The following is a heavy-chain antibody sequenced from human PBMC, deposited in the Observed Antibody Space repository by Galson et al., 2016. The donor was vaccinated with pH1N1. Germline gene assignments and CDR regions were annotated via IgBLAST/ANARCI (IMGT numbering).Heavy chain of an antibody. Sequence: SLRLSCAASGFTLSCCAMHWVRQAPGKGLECVALISKDGNNVYYADSVKGRFTISRDSSNNTLYLQMNSLRTDDTAIYYCARSRDISFDYWGQGALVTVAS. J-gene: IGHJ4*02. CDR3: ARSRDISFDY. CDR1: GFTLSCCA. CDR2: ISKDGNNV. D-gene: IGHD2-21*02. V-gene: IGHV3-30*04.